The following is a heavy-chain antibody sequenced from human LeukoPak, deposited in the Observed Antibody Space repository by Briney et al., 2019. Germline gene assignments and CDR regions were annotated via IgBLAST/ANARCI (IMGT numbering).Heavy chain of an antibody. V-gene: IGHV4-59*13. D-gene: IGHD2-2*01. CDR3: ARVPLSDCSSTSCLRYSYMDG. Sequence: SETLSLTCTVSGGSITGYYWTWIRQPPGKGLEWMGYISYSGGTNYTPSLKSRVAISVDTSKNQFSLRLSSMTAADTAVYYCARVPLSDCSSTSCLRYSYMDGWGKGTTVTVSS. CDR2: ISYSGGT. CDR1: GGSITGYY. J-gene: IGHJ6*03.